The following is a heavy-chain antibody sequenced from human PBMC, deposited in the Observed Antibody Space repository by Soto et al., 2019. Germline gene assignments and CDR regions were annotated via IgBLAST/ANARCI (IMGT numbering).Heavy chain of an antibody. V-gene: IGHV4-34*01. J-gene: IGHJ5*02. CDR1: GGSFSRYY. CDR2: INHSGST. Sequence: SETLSLTCAVYGGSFSRYYWSWIRQPPGKGLEWIGEINHSGSTNYNPSLKSRVTISVDTSKNQVSLKLSSVTAADPAVYYCARGIHCCSFCCPRRGYNWFDPRGQGTLGTVSS. CDR3: ARGIHCCSFCCPRRGYNWFDP. D-gene: IGHD2-2*01.